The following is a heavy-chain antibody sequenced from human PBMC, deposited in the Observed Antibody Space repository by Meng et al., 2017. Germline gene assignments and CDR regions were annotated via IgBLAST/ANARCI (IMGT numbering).Heavy chain of an antibody. CDR3: ARHESLWTPLDY. CDR1: GITLSSNY. J-gene: IGHJ4*02. D-gene: IGHD5-18*01. V-gene: IGHV3-66*02. CDR2: IHSGGRT. Sequence: GGSLRLSCAGSGITLSSNYMNWVRQAPGKGLEWVSVIHSGGRTDYIDSVRGRFTISRDNSKNTVYLQMNSLRAEDTAVYYCARHESLWTPLDYWGQGTLVTVSS.